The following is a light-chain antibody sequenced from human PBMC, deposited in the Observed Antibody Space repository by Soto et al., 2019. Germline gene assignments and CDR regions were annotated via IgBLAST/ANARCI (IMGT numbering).Light chain of an antibody. CDR2: DAS. CDR1: QSISSY. CDR3: QHRSNWPWT. J-gene: IGKJ1*01. V-gene: IGKV3-11*01. Sequence: EIVLTQSPDTLSLSPGARATLSCRASQSISSYLGWYQQKPGKSPRLLIYDASNRATGIPARFSGSGSGADFTLTISSLEPEDFAVYYCQHRSNWPWTFGQGTKVEIK.